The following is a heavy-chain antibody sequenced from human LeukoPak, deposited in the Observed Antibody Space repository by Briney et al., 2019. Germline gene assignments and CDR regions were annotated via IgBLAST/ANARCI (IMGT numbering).Heavy chain of an antibody. D-gene: IGHD2-15*01. CDR1: GLTFSDYA. CDR3: AKDYSESRVADVFFEY. V-gene: IGHV3-23*01. Sequence: GGSLRLSCAASGLTFSDYAISWFRQAPGKGLEWVSGITSGFTPHYADSVKGRFTISRDNSKNTFHLQLNSLRAEDTAVYYCAKDYSESRVADVFFEYWGQGTLVTVSS. CDR2: ITSGFTP. J-gene: IGHJ4*02.